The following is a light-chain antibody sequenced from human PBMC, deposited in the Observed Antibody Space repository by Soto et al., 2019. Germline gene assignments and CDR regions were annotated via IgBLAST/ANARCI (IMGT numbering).Light chain of an antibody. J-gene: IGKJ4*01. CDR2: DAS. CDR3: QQYNSYSPLT. CDR1: QSISSW. V-gene: IGKV1-5*01. Sequence: DIQMTQSPSTLSASVGDRVTITCRASQSISSWLAWYQQKPGKAPKLLIYDASRLESGVPSRFSGSGSGTEFTLTISSLQPDDFATYYCQQYNSYSPLTFGGGTKVDIK.